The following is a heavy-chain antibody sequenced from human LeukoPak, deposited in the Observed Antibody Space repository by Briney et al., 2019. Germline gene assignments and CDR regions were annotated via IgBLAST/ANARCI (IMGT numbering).Heavy chain of an antibody. D-gene: IGHD3-10*01. Sequence: SETLSLTCTVSGGSISSYYWSWIRQPPGKGLEWIGYIYYSGSTNYNPSLKSRVTISVDTSKNQFSLKLNSVSAADTAVYYCARRNYYGSGSSDWFDAWGQGTLVTVSS. V-gene: IGHV4-59*08. CDR2: IYYSGST. CDR1: GGSISSYY. J-gene: IGHJ5*02. CDR3: ARRNYYGSGSSDWFDA.